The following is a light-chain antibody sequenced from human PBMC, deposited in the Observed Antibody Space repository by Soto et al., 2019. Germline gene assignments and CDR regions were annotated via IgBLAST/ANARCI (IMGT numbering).Light chain of an antibody. Sequence: QSALTQPPSASGSPGQSVTISCTGTSSDVGGYNYVSWYQHHPGKAPKLMIYEVTKRPSGVPDRFSASKSGNTASLTVSGLQAEDEADYYCSSFAGSNILFGGGTTLTVL. CDR3: SSFAGSNIL. J-gene: IGLJ2*01. CDR2: EVT. V-gene: IGLV2-8*01. CDR1: SSDVGGYNY.